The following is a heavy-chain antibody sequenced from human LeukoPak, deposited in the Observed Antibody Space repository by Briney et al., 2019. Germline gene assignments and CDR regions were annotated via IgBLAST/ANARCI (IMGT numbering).Heavy chain of an antibody. CDR3: ARDRSGSYYPAYWYFDL. D-gene: IGHD1-26*01. CDR2: IYYSGST. CDR1: GGSISSYY. V-gene: IGHV4-59*01. J-gene: IGHJ2*01. Sequence: SETLSLTCTVSGGSISSYYWSWFRQPPGKRLEWIGYIYYSGSTNYNPSLKSRVTISVDTSKNQFSLKLNSVTAADTAVYYCARDRSGSYYPAYWYFDLWGRGTLVTVSS.